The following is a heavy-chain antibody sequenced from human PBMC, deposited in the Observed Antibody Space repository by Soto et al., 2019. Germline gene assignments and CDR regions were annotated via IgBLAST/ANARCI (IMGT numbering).Heavy chain of an antibody. V-gene: IGHV3-74*03. CDR3: ARGHGRLEPVY. Sequence: PGGSLRLSCAASGSTFSSYWVNWVLQAPGKGLVFVSGINSGGSVYADSVKGRFTISRDTAKNTLYLDMNSLRVEDTAVYYCARGHGRLEPVYWGQGALVTVSS. CDR1: GSTFSSYW. D-gene: IGHD1-1*01. CDR2: INSGGSV. J-gene: IGHJ4*02.